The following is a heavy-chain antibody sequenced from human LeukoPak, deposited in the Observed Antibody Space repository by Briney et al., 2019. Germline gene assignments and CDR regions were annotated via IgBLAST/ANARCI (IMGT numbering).Heavy chain of an antibody. Sequence: ASVKVSCKVFGSGYTLTELSMHWVRQAPGKGLEWMGGFDPEDGETLYAQKFQGRVTMTEDTSTDTAYMELSSLRSEDTAVYYCARDLYSGPRFDYWGQGTLVTVSS. CDR2: FDPEDGET. CDR3: ARDLYSGPRFDY. J-gene: IGHJ4*02. V-gene: IGHV1-24*01. D-gene: IGHD2-15*01. CDR1: GYTLTELS.